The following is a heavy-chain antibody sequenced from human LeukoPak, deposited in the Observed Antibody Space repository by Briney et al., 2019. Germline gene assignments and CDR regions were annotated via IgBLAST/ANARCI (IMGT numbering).Heavy chain of an antibody. Sequence: GGSLRLSCSASGFTFSSSWMNWVRQAPGKGLEWVANINQDGSKQNYVDSVKGRFTVSRNNAQNSLYLQMHSLRAEDTAVYYCARDPDILLGVNFDYWGQGALVIVSS. CDR2: INQDGSKQ. V-gene: IGHV3-7*01. CDR1: GFTFSSSW. J-gene: IGHJ4*02. CDR3: ARDPDILLGVNFDY. D-gene: IGHD2-21*01.